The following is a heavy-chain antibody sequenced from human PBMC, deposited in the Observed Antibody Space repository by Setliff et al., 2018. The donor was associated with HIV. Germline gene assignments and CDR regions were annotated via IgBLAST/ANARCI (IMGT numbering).Heavy chain of an antibody. Sequence: ASVKVSCKASGYTFTTHSMNWVRQAPGQGLEWMGWINTNTGNPTYAQAFTGRFVFSLDTSVSTAYLQISSLKAEDTAIYYCARDWYAVAGTGFDYWGQGTLVTVSS. J-gene: IGHJ4*02. D-gene: IGHD6-19*01. CDR3: ARDWYAVAGTGFDY. CDR1: GYTFTTHS. V-gene: IGHV7-4-1*02. CDR2: INTNTGNP.